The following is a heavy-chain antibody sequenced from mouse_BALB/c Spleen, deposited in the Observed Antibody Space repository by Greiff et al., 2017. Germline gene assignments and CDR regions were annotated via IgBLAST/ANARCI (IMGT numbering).Heavy chain of an antibody. Sequence: EVKLQESGGDLVKPGGSLKLSCAASGFTFSSYGMSWVRQTPDKRLEWVATISSGGSYTYYPDSVKGRFTISRDNAKNTLYLQMSSLKSEDTAMYYCARRLGGLWFAFWGEGTLVTVSA. CDR2: ISSGGSYT. D-gene: IGHD3-2*02. J-gene: IGHJ3*01. CDR3: ARRLGGLWFAF. V-gene: IGHV5-6*01. CDR1: GFTFSSYG.